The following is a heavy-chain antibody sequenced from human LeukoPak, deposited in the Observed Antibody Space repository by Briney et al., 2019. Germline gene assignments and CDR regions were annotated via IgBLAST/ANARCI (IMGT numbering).Heavy chain of an antibody. J-gene: IGHJ4*02. CDR2: INWNGGST. D-gene: IGHD3-22*01. V-gene: IGHV3-20*03. Sequence: GWSLRLSYAASGFTFSDYGMSWVRHATGKGLEWVSAINWNGGSTGYADSVKGRFTISRDNAKNSLYLQMNSLRAEDTALYYCARNFGGGDSSGPYYWGQGTLVTVSS. CDR3: ARNFGGGDSSGPYY. CDR1: GFTFSDYG.